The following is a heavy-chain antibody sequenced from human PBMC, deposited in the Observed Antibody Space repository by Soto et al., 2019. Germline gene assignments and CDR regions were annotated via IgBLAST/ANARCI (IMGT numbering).Heavy chain of an antibody. CDR2: IPYDGSNS. CDR1: ASTFSNYI. Sequence: QLQLVESGGGVVQPGRSLRLSCAASASTFSNYIMHWVRQAPGKGVEWVAFIPYDGSNSNYADFVEGRFTISRDNPKSMLDLQLSSVRRDETAVYYCAGGDNYYALGVWGQGTTVTVSS. J-gene: IGHJ6*02. CDR3: AGGDNYYALGV. V-gene: IGHV3-30*04. D-gene: IGHD2-15*01.